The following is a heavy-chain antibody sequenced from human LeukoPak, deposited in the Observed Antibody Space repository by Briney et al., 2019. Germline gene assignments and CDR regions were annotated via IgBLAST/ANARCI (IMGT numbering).Heavy chain of an antibody. Sequence: GGSLKPSCAASGFTFSSYTMSWVRQAPGKGLEWVSSISSSSSYIYYADSVKGRFTISRDNAKNSLYLQMNSLRAEDTAVYYCARDLMTTVTKALNYWGQGTLVTASS. D-gene: IGHD4-17*01. CDR3: ARDLMTTVTKALNY. J-gene: IGHJ4*02. CDR1: GFTFSSYT. V-gene: IGHV3-21*01. CDR2: ISSSSSYI.